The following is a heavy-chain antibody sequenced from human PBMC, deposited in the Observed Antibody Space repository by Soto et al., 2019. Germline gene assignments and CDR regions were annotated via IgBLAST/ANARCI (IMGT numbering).Heavy chain of an antibody. D-gene: IGHD3-9*01. V-gene: IGHV5-51*01. CDR3: ARQKVRYDILTGYPSYYYYGMDV. J-gene: IGHJ6*02. CDR2: IYPGDSDT. CDR1: GYSFTSYW. Sequence: PGESLKISCKGSGYSFTSYWIGWVRQMPGKGLEWMGIIYPGDSDTRYSPSLQGQVTISADKSISTAYLQWSSLKASDTAMYYCARQKVRYDILTGYPSYYYYGMDVWGQGTTVTVSS.